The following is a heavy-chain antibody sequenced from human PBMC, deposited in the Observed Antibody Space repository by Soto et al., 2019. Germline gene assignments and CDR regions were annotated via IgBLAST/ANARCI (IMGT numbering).Heavy chain of an antibody. CDR3: VRDTMRASAAASLDY. D-gene: IGHD6-13*01. J-gene: IGHJ4*02. CDR2: ISVSGNII. V-gene: IGHV3-48*03. Sequence: EVHLVESGGGLVQPGGSLRLSCAASGFTFSTYEFNWVRQAPGRGLEWISYISVSGNIIKYADSVKGRFTISRDNAENSLQLHMSSLRVDDTAVYFCVRDTMRASAAASLDYWGQGTQVIVSS. CDR1: GFTFSTYE.